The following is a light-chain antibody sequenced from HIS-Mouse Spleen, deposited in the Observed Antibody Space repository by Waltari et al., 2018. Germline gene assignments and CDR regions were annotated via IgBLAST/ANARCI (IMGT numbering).Light chain of an antibody. V-gene: IGKV1-5*03. CDR3: QQYNSYLT. CDR2: KAY. J-gene: IGKJ3*01. Sequence: DIQMTQSPSTLSASVGDRVTITCRASQSISSWLAWYQQKPGKAPKLLIYKAYSLESGVPSRVSGSGSGTEFTLTISSLQPDDFATYYCQQYNSYLTFGPGTKVDIK. CDR1: QSISSW.